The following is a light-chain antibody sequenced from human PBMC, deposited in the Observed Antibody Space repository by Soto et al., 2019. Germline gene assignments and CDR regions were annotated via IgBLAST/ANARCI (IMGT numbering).Light chain of an antibody. CDR1: QAITND. J-gene: IGKJ1*01. CDR3: LQDHDYSCT. CDR2: AAS. V-gene: IGKV1-6*01. Sequence: QLSQSPSPMSASVGDRVSISCRASQAITNDLNWYQQKPGKAPILLVYAASTLQSGVPSRFRGSSSGTEFTLTVSSLQPADFATYYCLQDHDYSCTFGQGTKVDI.